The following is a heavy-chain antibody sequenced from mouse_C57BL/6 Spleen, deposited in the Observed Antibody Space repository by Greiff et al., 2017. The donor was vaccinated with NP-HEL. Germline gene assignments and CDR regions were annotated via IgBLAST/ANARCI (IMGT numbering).Heavy chain of an antibody. D-gene: IGHD2-3*01. CDR1: GFTFSSYT. J-gene: IGHJ4*01. V-gene: IGHV5-9*01. Sequence: DVKLVESGGGLVKPGGSLKLSCAASGFTFSSYTMSWVRQTPEKRLEWVATISGGGGNTYYPDSVKGRFTISRDNAKNTLYLQMSSLRSEDTALYYCARQNDGYSYAMDYWGQGTSVTVSS. CDR3: ARQNDGYSYAMDY. CDR2: ISGGGGNT.